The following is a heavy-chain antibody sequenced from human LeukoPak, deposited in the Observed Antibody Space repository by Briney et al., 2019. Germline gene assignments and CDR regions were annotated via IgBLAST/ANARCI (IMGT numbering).Heavy chain of an antibody. CDR2: ISSSGSTI. D-gene: IGHD2-2*01. V-gene: IGHV3-48*03. J-gene: IGHJ4*02. CDR1: GLTFSSYE. CDR3: ARDPLGYCSSTRCSDY. Sequence: GGSLRLSCAASGLTFSSYEMNWVRQAPGKRLEWVSYISSSGSTIYYADSVKGRFTISRDNAKNSLYLQMNSLRAEDTAVYYCARDPLGYCSSTRCSDYWGQGTLVTVSS.